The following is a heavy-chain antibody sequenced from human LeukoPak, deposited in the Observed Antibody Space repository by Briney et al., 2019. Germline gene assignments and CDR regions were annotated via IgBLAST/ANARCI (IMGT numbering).Heavy chain of an antibody. CDR3: ARQIAVAGFDY. J-gene: IGHJ4*02. V-gene: IGHV5-51*01. Sequence: GESLKISCKGSGYSFTSYWIGWVRQRPGKGLEWMGIIYPGDSDTIYSPSFQGQVTISADKSISTAYLQWSSLKASDTAMYYCARQIAVAGFDYWGQGTLVTVSS. D-gene: IGHD6-19*01. CDR2: IYPGDSDT. CDR1: GYSFTSYW.